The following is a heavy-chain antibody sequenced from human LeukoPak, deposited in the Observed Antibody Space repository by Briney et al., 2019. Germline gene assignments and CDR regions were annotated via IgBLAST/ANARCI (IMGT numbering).Heavy chain of an antibody. CDR2: ISGGGGST. Sequence: GGSLRLSCAASEFSFSDYSMNWLRQAPGKGLEWVSAISGGGGSTYYADSVKGRFTISRDNSKNTQYLQINFLRADDTAVYYCAKCLTTVTTIDYWGQGTLVTVSS. CDR1: EFSFSDYS. V-gene: IGHV3-23*01. CDR3: AKCLTTVTTIDY. D-gene: IGHD4-17*01. J-gene: IGHJ4*02.